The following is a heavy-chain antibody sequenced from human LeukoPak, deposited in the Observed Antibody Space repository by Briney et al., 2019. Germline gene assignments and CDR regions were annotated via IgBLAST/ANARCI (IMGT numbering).Heavy chain of an antibody. CDR3: ARLPREYYFDY. V-gene: IGHV4-59*01. CDR2: IYYSGST. Sequence: PSETLSLTCTVSGGSISSYYWSWIRQPPGKGLEWIGYIYYSGSTNYNPSLKSRVTISVDTSKNQFSLKLISVTAADTAVYYCARLPREYYFDYWGQGTLVTVSS. J-gene: IGHJ4*02. CDR1: GGSISSYY.